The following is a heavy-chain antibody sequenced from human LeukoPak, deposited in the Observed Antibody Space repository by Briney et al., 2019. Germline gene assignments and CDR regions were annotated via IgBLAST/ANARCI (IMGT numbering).Heavy chain of an antibody. V-gene: IGHV4-59*01. CDR2: IYYSGST. CDR3: ARVRRHFDH. J-gene: IGHJ4*02. CDR1: GDSISSYY. Sequence: SETLSLTCTVSGDSISSYYWSWIRQPPGKGLEWIGNIYYSGSTNYNPSLKSRVTISVDVSKNQFSLKLTSVTAADTAVYYCARVRRHFDHWGQGTLVTVSS. D-gene: IGHD1-1*01.